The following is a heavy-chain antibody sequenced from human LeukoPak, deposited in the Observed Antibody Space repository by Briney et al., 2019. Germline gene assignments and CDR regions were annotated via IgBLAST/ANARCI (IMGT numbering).Heavy chain of an antibody. V-gene: IGHV3-49*04. CDR2: IRSRAYGGTT. J-gene: IGHJ4*02. D-gene: IGHD4-17*01. CDR3: TRVSGGGYGDYNVLDY. CDR1: GFSFGVYA. Sequence: GGSLRLSCTASGFSFGVYAMSWVRQAPGQGLAWVGFIRSRAYGGTTDYAASVKGRLTISTDESKSIAYLQMNSLKTEDTAVYYCTRVSGGGYGDYNVLDYWGQGTLVTVSS.